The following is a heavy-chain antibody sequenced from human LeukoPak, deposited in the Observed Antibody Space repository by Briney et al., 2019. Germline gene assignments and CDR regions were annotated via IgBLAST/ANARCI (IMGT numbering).Heavy chain of an antibody. D-gene: IGHD2-15*01. CDR3: ASRLYQSGGGFDY. CDR2: ISYDGSNK. Sequence: GGSLRLSCAASGFTFSSYGMHWVRQAPGKGLEWVAVISYDGSNKYYAGSVKGRFTISRDNSKNTLYLQMNSLRAEDTAVYYCASRLYQSGGGFDYWGQGTLVTLSS. CDR1: GFTFSSYG. V-gene: IGHV3-30*03. J-gene: IGHJ4*02.